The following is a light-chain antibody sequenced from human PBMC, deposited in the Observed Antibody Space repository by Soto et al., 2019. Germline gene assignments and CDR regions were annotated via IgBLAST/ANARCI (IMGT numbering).Light chain of an antibody. J-gene: IGKJ2*01. CDR3: KHYGSSPPYT. CDR1: QSVSSTY. V-gene: IGKV3-20*01. Sequence: EIVLTQSPGTLSLSPGERATLSCRASQSVSSTYLVWYQQKPGQAPRLLIYGASSRATGIPDRFSGSGSGTDFTLTISRLEPEDFAVYYCKHYGSSPPYTFGQGTKLEIK. CDR2: GAS.